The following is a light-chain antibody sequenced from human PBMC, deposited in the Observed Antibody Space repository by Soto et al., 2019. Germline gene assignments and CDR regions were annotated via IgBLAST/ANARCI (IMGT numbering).Light chain of an antibody. Sequence: QSVLTQPPSASGSPGQSVTISCTGTKNDIGVYDFVSWYQHHPGKAPRLIIYEVVQRPSGVPDRFSGSKSGNTASLTVSGLQAADEAHYFCKSYDGSNTYVSGSGTKVTVL. CDR1: KNDIGVYDF. CDR2: EVV. V-gene: IGLV2-8*01. CDR3: KSYDGSNTYV. J-gene: IGLJ1*01.